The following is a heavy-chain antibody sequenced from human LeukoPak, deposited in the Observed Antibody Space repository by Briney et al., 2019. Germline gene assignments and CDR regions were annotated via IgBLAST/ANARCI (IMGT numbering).Heavy chain of an antibody. CDR3: AKDGYSGYDVFDC. Sequence: PGGSLRLSCAASGFTFNNYATSWVRQAPGKGLEWASTISGSGGSTYYADSVKGRFTISRDKSKNTLYLQMNSLRVEDTAVYYCAKDGYSGYDVFDCWGQGTLVTVSS. V-gene: IGHV3-23*01. D-gene: IGHD5-12*01. CDR2: ISGSGGST. CDR1: GFTFNNYA. J-gene: IGHJ4*02.